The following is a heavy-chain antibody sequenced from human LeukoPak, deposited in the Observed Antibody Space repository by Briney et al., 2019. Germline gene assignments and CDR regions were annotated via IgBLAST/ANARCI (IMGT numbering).Heavy chain of an antibody. CDR1: GYSISSGYY. J-gene: IGHJ4*02. D-gene: IGHD1-26*01. CDR3: ARGVFSGSYALYYFDY. Sequence: SSETLSLTCTVSGYSISSGYYWGWIRQPPGKGLEWIGSIYHSGSTYYNPSLKSRVTISVDTSKNQFSLKLSSVTAADTAVYYCARGVFSGSYALYYFDYWGQGTLVTVSS. CDR2: IYHSGST. V-gene: IGHV4-38-2*02.